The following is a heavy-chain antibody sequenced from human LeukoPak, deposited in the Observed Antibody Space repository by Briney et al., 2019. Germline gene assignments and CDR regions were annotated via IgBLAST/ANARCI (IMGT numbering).Heavy chain of an antibody. CDR2: ISSSSSYI. CDR1: GFTFSSYS. CDR3: ARDLYYYYGMDV. J-gene: IGHJ6*02. Sequence: GSLRLSCAASGFTFSSYSMNWVRQAPGKGLEWVSSISSSSSYIYYADSVKGRFTISRDNAKNSLYLQMNSLRAEDTAVYYCARDLYYYYGMDVWGQGTTVTVSS. V-gene: IGHV3-21*01.